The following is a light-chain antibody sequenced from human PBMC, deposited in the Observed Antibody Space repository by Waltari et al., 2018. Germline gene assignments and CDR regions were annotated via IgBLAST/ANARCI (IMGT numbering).Light chain of an antibody. J-gene: IGKJ1*01. V-gene: IGKV4-1*01. CDR3: QQYFKSPPT. Sequence: DIVMTQSQDSLAVSLGERATISCKSSQNVLFASNTKNYLAWYQHKPRHTPKLLFFWASTREAGVPDRFSASGSATDFTLTINNLQAEDVAVYSCQQYFKSPPTFGQGTRVEIK. CDR2: WAS. CDR1: QNVLFASNTKNY.